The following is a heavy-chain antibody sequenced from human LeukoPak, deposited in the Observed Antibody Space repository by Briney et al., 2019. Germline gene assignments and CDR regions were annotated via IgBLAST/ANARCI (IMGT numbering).Heavy chain of an antibody. CDR2: IYYSGST. V-gene: IGHV4-59*01. CDR1: GASINNYY. D-gene: IGHD6-6*01. CDR3: ARASWQLETNWFDP. Sequence: SETLSLTCSVSGASINNYYWSWIRQPPGKGLEWIGYIYYSGSTNYNPSLKSRVTISVDTSKNQFSLKLSSVTAADTAVYYCARASWQLETNWFDPWGQGTLVTVSS. J-gene: IGHJ5*02.